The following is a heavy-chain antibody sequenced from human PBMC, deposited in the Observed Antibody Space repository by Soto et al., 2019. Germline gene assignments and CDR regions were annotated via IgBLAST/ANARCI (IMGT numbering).Heavy chain of an antibody. CDR1: GYTFTSYY. D-gene: IGHD3-22*01. CDR2: INPSGGST. CDR3: ATTYYDSSGTRGDAFDI. J-gene: IGHJ3*02. V-gene: IGHV1-46*01. Sequence: AASVMVSCKASGYTFTSYYMNWVRQAPGQGLEWMGIINPSGGSTSYAQKFQGRVTMTRDTSTSTVYMELSSLRSEDTAVYYCATTYYDSSGTRGDAFDIWGQGTMVTVSS.